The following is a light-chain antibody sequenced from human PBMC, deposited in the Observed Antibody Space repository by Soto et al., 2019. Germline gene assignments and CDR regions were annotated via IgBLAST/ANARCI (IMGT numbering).Light chain of an antibody. Sequence: EIVLTQSPGTLSLSPGERATLSCRASQSVSSCYLAWYQQKPGQAPRLLIYGASSRATGIPDRFSGSGSGTAFTLTISRLEPEDFAVYYCQQYGSSPWTFGQGNKVDIK. J-gene: IGKJ1*01. V-gene: IGKV3-20*01. CDR1: QSVSSCY. CDR2: GAS. CDR3: QQYGSSPWT.